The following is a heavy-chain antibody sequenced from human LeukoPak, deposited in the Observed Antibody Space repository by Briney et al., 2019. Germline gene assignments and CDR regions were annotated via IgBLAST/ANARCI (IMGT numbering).Heavy chain of an antibody. J-gene: IGHJ4*02. CDR1: GFTFSGSA. D-gene: IGHD2-15*01. CDR2: IRSKANSYAT. CDR3: TLSSGGSKKFDY. V-gene: IGHV3-73*01. Sequence: GGSLRLSCAASGFTFSGSAMHWVRQASGKGLEWVGRIRSKANSYATAYDASVKGRFTISRDDSKNTADLQMNSLKTEDTAVYYCTLSSGGSKKFDYWGQRTLATVSS.